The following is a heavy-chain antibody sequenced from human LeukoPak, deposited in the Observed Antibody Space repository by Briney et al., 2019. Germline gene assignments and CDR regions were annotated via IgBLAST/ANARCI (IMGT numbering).Heavy chain of an antibody. CDR2: IIPIFGTA. CDR1: GGTFSSYA. D-gene: IGHD4-11*01. V-gene: IGHV1-69*05. J-gene: IGHJ6*03. CDR3: AREPHDYSNNNPGYYYYYMDV. Sequence: GASVKVSCKASGGTFSSYAISWVRPAPGQGLEWMGGIIPIFGTANYAQKFQGRVTITTDESTSTAYMELSNLRSEDTAVYYCAREPHDYSNNNPGYYYYYMDVWGKGTTVTVSS.